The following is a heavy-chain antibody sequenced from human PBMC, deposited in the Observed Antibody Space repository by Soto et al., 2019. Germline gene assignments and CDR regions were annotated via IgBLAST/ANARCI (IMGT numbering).Heavy chain of an antibody. CDR3: AREATYYYDSSGYYGDY. CDR1: GFTFSSYS. D-gene: IGHD3-22*01. J-gene: IGHJ4*02. V-gene: IGHV3-21*01. Sequence: EVQLVESGGGLVKPGASLRLSCAASGFTFSSYSMNWVRQAPGKGLEWVSSISSSSSYIYYADSVKGRFTISRDNAKNSLYLQMNSLRAEDTAVYYCAREATYYYDSSGYYGDYWGQGTLVTVSS. CDR2: ISSSSSYI.